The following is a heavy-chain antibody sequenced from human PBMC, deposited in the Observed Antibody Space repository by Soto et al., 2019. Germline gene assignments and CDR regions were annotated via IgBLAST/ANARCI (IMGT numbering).Heavy chain of an antibody. J-gene: IGHJ6*02. V-gene: IGHV1-69*12. CDR1: GGTFSRYA. CDR3: ATVESSSSWYYYGMDV. D-gene: IGHD6-6*01. CDR2: IIPIFGTA. Sequence: QVQLVQSGAEVKKPGSSVKVSCKASGGTFSRYAISWVRQAPGQGLEWMGGIIPIFGTANYAQKFQGRVTITADESTSTAYMELSSLRSEDTAVYYCATVESSSSWYYYGMDVWGQGTTVTVSS.